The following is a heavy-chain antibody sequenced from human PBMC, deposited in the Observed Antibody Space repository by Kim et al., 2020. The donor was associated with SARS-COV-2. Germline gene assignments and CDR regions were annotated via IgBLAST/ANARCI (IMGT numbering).Heavy chain of an antibody. CDR2: ISSSSSYI. J-gene: IGHJ6*02. Sequence: GGSLRLSCAASGFTFSSYSMNWVRQAPGKGLEWVSSISSSSSYIYYADSVKGRFTISRDNAKNSLYLQMNSLRAEDTAVYYCARVESVQWLGSHYYYYGMDVWGQGTTVTVSS. V-gene: IGHV3-21*01. CDR3: ARVESVQWLGSHYYYYGMDV. D-gene: IGHD3-22*01. CDR1: GFTFSSYS.